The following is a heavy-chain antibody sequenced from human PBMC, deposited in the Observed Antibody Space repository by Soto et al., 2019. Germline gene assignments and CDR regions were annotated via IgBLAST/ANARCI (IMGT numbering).Heavy chain of an antibody. J-gene: IGHJ4*02. CDR3: VRDGHSGWHFDS. V-gene: IGHV3-7*01. Sequence: GSLRLYCEASGLTFSTNWMSWISQAPGKGMEWVGNIKQDGRQRYSVDSVQGRFTTSRDNARNSVYLQMNILRVEDTAVYYWVRDGHSGWHFDSWCQGALVTVSS. CDR2: IKQDGRQR. CDR1: GLTFSTNW. D-gene: IGHD6-19*01.